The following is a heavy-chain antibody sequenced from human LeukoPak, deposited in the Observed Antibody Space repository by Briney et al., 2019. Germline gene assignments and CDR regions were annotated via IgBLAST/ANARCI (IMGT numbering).Heavy chain of an antibody. CDR2: IKYDGGES. J-gene: IGHJ5*02. CDR1: GFTFSDFW. D-gene: IGHD3/OR15-3a*01. Sequence: GGSLRLSCAASGFTFSDFWMSWVRQAPGKGPEWVANIKYDGGESYYVDSVKGRFTISRDNAKNSLYLQMNSLRVEDTAIYYCVRGGQRFDPWGQGTLVTASS. V-gene: IGHV3-7*01. CDR3: VRGGQRFDP.